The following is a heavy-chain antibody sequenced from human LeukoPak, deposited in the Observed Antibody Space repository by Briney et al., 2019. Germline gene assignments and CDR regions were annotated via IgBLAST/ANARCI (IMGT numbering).Heavy chain of an antibody. Sequence: GGSLRLSCAASGFTFSSYAMHWVRQAPGKGLEWVAVISYDGSNKYYADSVKGRFTISRDNSKNTLYLQMNSLRAEDTAVYYCAKVMGIRYYDSSGYSDYWGQGKRVTVSS. CDR3: AKVMGIRYYDSSGYSDY. CDR1: GFTFSSYA. V-gene: IGHV3-30*04. J-gene: IGHJ4*02. D-gene: IGHD3-22*01. CDR2: ISYDGSNK.